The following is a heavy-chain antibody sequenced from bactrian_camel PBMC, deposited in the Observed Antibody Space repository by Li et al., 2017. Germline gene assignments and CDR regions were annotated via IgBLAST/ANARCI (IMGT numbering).Heavy chain of an antibody. J-gene: IGHJ6*01. CDR1: GYPYC. CDR3: AAGQGVGWCLDVIRTGAEPDFDY. D-gene: IGHD5*01. Sequence: HVQLVESGGGSVQAGGSLRLSCAASGYPYCMGWFRQAPGKEREGVASIYTNGGDTYYVDSAKGRFAISQDRAKNMVYLQMNSLKPEDTAMYYCAAGQGVGWCLDVIRTGAEPDFDYWGQGTQVTVS. V-gene: IGHV3S63*01. CDR2: IYTNGGDT.